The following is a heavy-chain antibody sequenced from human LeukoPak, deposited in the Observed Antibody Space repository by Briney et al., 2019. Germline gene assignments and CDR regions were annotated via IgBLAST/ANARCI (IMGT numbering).Heavy chain of an antibody. J-gene: IGHJ4*02. Sequence: SETLSLTCTVSGGSISSYYWSWIRQPPGKGLEWIGYIYYSGSTNYNPSLKSRVTISVDTSKNQFSLKLSSVTAADTAVYYCARCSRSHRSGYYYVGPPDYWGQGTLVTVSS. V-gene: IGHV4-59*01. CDR1: GGSISSYY. CDR2: IYYSGST. CDR3: ARCSRSHRSGYYYVGPPDY. D-gene: IGHD3-22*01.